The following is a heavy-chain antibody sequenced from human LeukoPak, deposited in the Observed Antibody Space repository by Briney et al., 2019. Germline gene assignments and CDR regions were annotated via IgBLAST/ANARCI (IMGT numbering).Heavy chain of an antibody. CDR3: ARAPASWYPYVYFDY. J-gene: IGHJ4*02. CDR1: GVTFSSYS. V-gene: IGHV3-21*01. Sequence: GGSLRLSCAATGVTFSSYSMNLVRQAPGKGLEWVSSISSSSSYIYYADSVKGRFTISRDNVKNSLYLQMNSLRAEDTAVYYCARAPASWYPYVYFDYWGQGTLVTVSS. CDR2: ISSSSSYI. D-gene: IGHD6-13*01.